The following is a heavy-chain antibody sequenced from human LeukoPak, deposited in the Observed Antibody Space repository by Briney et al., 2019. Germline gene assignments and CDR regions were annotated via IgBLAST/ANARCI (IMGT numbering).Heavy chain of an antibody. CDR3: AKVKSRPWGSAFDGFDV. CDR1: GFSFSEYG. D-gene: IGHD7-27*01. J-gene: IGHJ3*01. CDR2: ISRSSDNT. V-gene: IGHV3-23*01. Sequence: GGSLRLSCAGSGFSFSEYGMSWVRQPPGKGLEWVSSISRSSDNTYYADSVKGRFTISRDNSKNTMYLQMNNLRAEDTAIYYCAKVKSRPWGSAFDGFDVWGQGTMVTVSS.